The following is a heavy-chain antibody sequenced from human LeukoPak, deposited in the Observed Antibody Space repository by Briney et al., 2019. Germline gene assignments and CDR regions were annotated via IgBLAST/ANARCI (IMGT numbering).Heavy chain of an antibody. V-gene: IGHV4-31*03. Sequence: SETLSLTCTVSGGSISSGGYYWSWIRQHPGKGLEWIGYIYYSGSTYYNPSLKSRVTISVDTSKSQFSLKLSSVTAADTAVYYCARGSITMIAFDPWGQGTLVTVSS. CDR3: ARGSITMIAFDP. J-gene: IGHJ5*02. D-gene: IGHD3-22*01. CDR2: IYYSGST. CDR1: GGSISSGGYY.